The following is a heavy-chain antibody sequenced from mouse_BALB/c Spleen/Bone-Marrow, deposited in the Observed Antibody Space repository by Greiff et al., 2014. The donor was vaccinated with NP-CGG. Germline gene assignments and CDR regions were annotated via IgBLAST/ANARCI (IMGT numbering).Heavy chain of an antibody. J-gene: IGHJ2*01. V-gene: IGHV2-6-5*01. CDR1: GLPFTDYG. CDR2: IWGGGIT. D-gene: IGHD4-1*01. Sequence: VQLVESGPGLVAPSQSLSITCTVSGLPFTDYGLTWIRQPPGKGLEWLGVIWGGGITYYNSPLKSRLSISKDNSKSQVFLKMYSLQTDDTAMYYCAKLNWDEGDYWGQGTTLTVSS. CDR3: AKLNWDEGDY.